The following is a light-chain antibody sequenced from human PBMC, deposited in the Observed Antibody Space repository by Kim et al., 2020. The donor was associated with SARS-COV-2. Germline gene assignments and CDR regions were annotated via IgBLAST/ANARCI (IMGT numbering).Light chain of an antibody. Sequence: DIVLTQSPATLSLSPGERATLSCRASQSVSTYLAWYQQRSGQAPRLLIYDASNRATGIPARFSGSGSGTDFTLTISSLQPEDFAVYYCQQRSSWPLTFGGGTKVDIK. CDR2: DAS. CDR1: QSVSTY. V-gene: IGKV3-11*01. CDR3: QQRSSWPLT. J-gene: IGKJ4*02.